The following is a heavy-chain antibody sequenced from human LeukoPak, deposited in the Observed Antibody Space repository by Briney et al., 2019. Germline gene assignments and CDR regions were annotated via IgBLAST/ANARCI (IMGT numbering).Heavy chain of an antibody. D-gene: IGHD6-19*01. V-gene: IGHV3-23*01. CDR1: GFTFSSYA. J-gene: IGHJ6*02. Sequence: GGSLRLSCAASGFTFSSYAMSWVRQAPGRGLEWVSTISDSGGSTYYADSVKGRFTISRDNSKNTLYLQMNSLRAEDTALYYCAKDIAVAGSTGVYYYYYGMDVWGQGTTVTVSS. CDR2: ISDSGGST. CDR3: AKDIAVAGSTGVYYYYYGMDV.